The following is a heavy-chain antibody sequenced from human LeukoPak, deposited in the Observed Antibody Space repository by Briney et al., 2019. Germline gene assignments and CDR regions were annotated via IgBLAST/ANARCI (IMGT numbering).Heavy chain of an antibody. D-gene: IGHD3-22*01. V-gene: IGHV3-74*01. J-gene: IGHJ4*02. Sequence: GGSLRLSCAASGFSFSTHWMHWVRQARGTGLVCVAQINSDGSRTSYADSVKGRFTISRDNAKNTLYLEMISLRAEDTAVYYCGSLTVVARDHWGQGTLVTVSS. CDR1: GFSFSTHW. CDR2: INSDGSRT. CDR3: GSLTVVARDH.